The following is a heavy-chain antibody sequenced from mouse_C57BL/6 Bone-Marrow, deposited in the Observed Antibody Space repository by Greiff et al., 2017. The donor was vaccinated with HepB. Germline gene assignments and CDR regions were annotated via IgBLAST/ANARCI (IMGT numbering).Heavy chain of an antibody. Sequence: QVQLQQPGAELVKPGASVKLSCKASGYTFTSYWMQWVKQRPGQGLEWIGEIDPSDSYTNYNQKFKGKATLTVDTSSSTAYMQLSSLTSEDSAVYYCASNIAFGPYSSNYVYYFDYWGQGTTLTVSS. CDR1: GYTFTSYW. J-gene: IGHJ2*01. CDR3: ASNIAFGPYSSNYVYYFDY. V-gene: IGHV1-50*01. CDR2: IDPSDSYT. D-gene: IGHD2-5*01.